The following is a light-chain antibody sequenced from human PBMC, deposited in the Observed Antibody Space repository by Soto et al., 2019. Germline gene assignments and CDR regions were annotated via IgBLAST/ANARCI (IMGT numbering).Light chain of an antibody. Sequence: IVLTQSPGTLSLSPGERGALSCRASQSVSSNYVAWYQQKPGQAPRLLISGASNRATGTPDRFRGSGSGTDFTLTITRLEPEDFAVYYCHQYGSAPWTFGQGTKGGYQ. CDR2: GAS. V-gene: IGKV3-20*01. CDR3: HQYGSAPWT. J-gene: IGKJ1*01. CDR1: QSVSSNY.